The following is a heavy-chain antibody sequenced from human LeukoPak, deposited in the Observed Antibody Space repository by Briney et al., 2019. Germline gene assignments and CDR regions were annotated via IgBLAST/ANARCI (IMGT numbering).Heavy chain of an antibody. Sequence: SETLSLTCTVSGGSISSHYWSWIRQPPGKGLEWIGYIYYSGSTNYNPSLKSRVTISVDTSKNQFSLKLSSVTAADTAVYYCARSRRMLTTSHFDIWGQGTMVTVSS. J-gene: IGHJ3*02. CDR2: IYYSGST. D-gene: IGHD4/OR15-4a*01. CDR3: ARSRRMLTTSHFDI. V-gene: IGHV4-59*11. CDR1: GGSISSHY.